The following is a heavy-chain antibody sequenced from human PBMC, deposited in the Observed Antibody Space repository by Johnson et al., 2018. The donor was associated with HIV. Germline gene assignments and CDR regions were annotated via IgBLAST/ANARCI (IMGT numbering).Heavy chain of an antibody. J-gene: IGHJ3*02. Sequence: QMLLVESGGGLVKPGGSLRLSCAASGFSFSDYYMSWIRQAPGKGPEWVSYISSSGSTVYYADSVKGRFTISRDNAKNSLYLQMNSLRAEDTAVYYCATRDPTHRPGVFDIWGQGTIVTVSS. CDR1: GFSFSDYY. D-gene: IGHD1-14*01. CDR3: ATRDPTHRPGVFDI. CDR2: ISSSGSTV. V-gene: IGHV3-11*04.